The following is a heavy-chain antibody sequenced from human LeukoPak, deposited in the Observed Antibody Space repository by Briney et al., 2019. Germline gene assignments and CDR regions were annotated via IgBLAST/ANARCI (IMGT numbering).Heavy chain of an antibody. CDR3: ARVSSVWVNDYYYYMDV. CDR2: IHHSGRT. CDR1: NYSISSDYY. Sequence: SETLSLTCIVSNYSISSDYYWGWIRQPPGKGLEWIGSIHHSGRTYYNPSLKSRVTISVDTSKNHFSLKLNSVTAADTAVYYCARVSSVWVNDYYYYMDVWGKGTTVTVSS. V-gene: IGHV4-38-2*02. D-gene: IGHD2-21*01. J-gene: IGHJ6*03.